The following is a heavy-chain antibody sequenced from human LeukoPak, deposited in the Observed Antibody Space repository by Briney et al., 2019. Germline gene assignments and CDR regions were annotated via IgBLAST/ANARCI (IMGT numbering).Heavy chain of an antibody. Sequence: GGSLRLSCVASGFVFSSHAMSWVRQAPGKGLEWVSAISNGYYYADSVKGRFTISRDNSKNTVYLQMSSLRAEDTAVYFCVREAGYCTAASCSKTNWFDPWGQGTLATVSS. CDR2: ISNGY. J-gene: IGHJ5*02. CDR3: VREAGYCTAASCSKTNWFDP. D-gene: IGHD2-8*02. CDR1: GFVFSSHA. V-gene: IGHV3-23*05.